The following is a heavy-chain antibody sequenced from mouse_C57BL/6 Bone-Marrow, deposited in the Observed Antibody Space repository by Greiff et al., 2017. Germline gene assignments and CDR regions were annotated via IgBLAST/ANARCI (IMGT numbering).Heavy chain of an antibody. CDR2: IYPTSGRT. CDR3: ARSGPLGRSFDY. J-gene: IGHJ2*01. Sequence: VQLQQPGAELVKPGASVQMSCKASGYTFTSYWITWVKQRPGQGLEWIGDIYPTSGRTNYNEKFKSKAILTVDTSSTTAYMQLSSLTSEDSAVFYCARSGPLGRSFDYWGQGATLTVSS. D-gene: IGHD4-1*01. V-gene: IGHV1-55*01. CDR1: GYTFTSYW.